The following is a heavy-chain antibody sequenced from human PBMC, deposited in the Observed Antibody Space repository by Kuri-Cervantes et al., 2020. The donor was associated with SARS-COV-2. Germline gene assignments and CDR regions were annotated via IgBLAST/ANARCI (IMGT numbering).Heavy chain of an antibody. J-gene: IGHJ3*02. CDR1: GFTVSSNY. Sequence: GESLKISCAASGFTVSSNYMSWVRQAPGKGLEWVSVIYSGGSTYYADSVKDGFTITRKNSKNTMYHQKNSLRAEDTAVYYCATQPRGLWFGKLEAFDIWGQGTMVTVSS. V-gene: IGHV3-53*01. CDR3: ATQPRGLWFGKLEAFDI. D-gene: IGHD3-10*01. CDR2: IYSGGST.